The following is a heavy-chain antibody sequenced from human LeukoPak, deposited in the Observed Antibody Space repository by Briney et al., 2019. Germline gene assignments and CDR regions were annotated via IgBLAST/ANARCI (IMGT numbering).Heavy chain of an antibody. D-gene: IGHD3-22*01. V-gene: IGHV1-2*02. Sequence: ASVKVSCKASGYTFTGYYMHWVRQAPGQGLEWMGWINPNSGGTNYAQKFQGRVTMTRDTSISTAYMELSRLRSGDTAVYYCARDREYYDSSGLFDYWGQGTLVTVSS. CDR3: ARDREYYDSSGLFDY. J-gene: IGHJ4*02. CDR2: INPNSGGT. CDR1: GYTFTGYY.